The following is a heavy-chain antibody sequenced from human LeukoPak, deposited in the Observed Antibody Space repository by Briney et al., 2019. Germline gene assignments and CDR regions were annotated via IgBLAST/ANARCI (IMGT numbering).Heavy chain of an antibody. CDR1: GFTFSSYV. CDR2: LSGSGGST. J-gene: IGHJ4*02. Sequence: GGSLRLSCAASGFTFSSYVMSWVRQAPGKGLEWVSALSGSGGSTYYADSVKGRFTISRDNSKNTLYLQMNSLRAEDTAVYYCAKPPGYGDYAENYWGQGTLVTVSS. V-gene: IGHV3-23*01. CDR3: AKPPGYGDYAENY. D-gene: IGHD4-17*01.